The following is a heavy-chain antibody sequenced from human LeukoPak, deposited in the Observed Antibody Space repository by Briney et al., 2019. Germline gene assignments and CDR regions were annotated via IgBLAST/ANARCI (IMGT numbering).Heavy chain of an antibody. J-gene: IGHJ4*02. CDR2: IRGSGVST. Sequence: GGSLRLSCAASGFTFSSYAMSWVRQAPGKGLEWVSDIRGSGVSTYYADSVKGRFTISRDNSRNTLYVQMNSLRAEDTAVYYCARDRSYNGGAFDYWGQGTLVTVSS. CDR1: GFTFSSYA. D-gene: IGHD3-10*01. CDR3: ARDRSYNGGAFDY. V-gene: IGHV3-23*01.